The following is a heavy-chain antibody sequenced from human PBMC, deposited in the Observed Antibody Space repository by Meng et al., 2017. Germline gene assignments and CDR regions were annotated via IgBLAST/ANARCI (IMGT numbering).Heavy chain of an antibody. CDR2: TYYRSKWYN. V-gene: IGHV6-1*01. J-gene: IGHJ3*02. Sequence: SETLSLTCAISGDSVSSNSAAWNWIRKSPSRGLEWLGRTYYRSKWYNDYAVSVKSRITINPDTSKNQFSLQLNSVTPEDTAVYYCARVFSGWYFGAFDIWGQGTMVTVSS. D-gene: IGHD6-19*01. CDR1: GDSVSSNSAA. CDR3: ARVFSGWYFGAFDI.